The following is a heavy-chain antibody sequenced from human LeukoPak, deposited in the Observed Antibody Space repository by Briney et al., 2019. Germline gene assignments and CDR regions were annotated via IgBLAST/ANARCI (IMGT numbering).Heavy chain of an antibody. CDR1: GYTFTSYG. V-gene: IGHV1-18*01. CDR2: ISAYNGNT. CDR3: ARESGPRASADYYDSSGYYSLDY. Sequence: ASVKVSCKASGYTFTSYGISWVRQAPGQGLEWMGWISAYNGNTNYAQKLQGRVTMTTDTSTSTAYMELRSLRSDDTAVYYCARESGPRASADYYDSSGYYSLDYWGQGTLVTVSS. D-gene: IGHD3-22*01. J-gene: IGHJ4*02.